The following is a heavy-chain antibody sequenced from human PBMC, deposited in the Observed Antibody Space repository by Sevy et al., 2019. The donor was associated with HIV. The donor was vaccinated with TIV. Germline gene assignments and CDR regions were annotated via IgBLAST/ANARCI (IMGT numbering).Heavy chain of an antibody. D-gene: IGHD1-20*01. J-gene: IGHJ3*02. V-gene: IGHV3-30*18. Sequence: GGSLTLSCAASGFTFSSYGMHWVRHAPGKGLEWVAVISYDGSNKYYADSVKGRFTISRDNSKNTLYLQMNSLRAEDTAVYYCAKVDNSFLDAFDIWGQGTMVTVSS. CDR1: GFTFSSYG. CDR2: ISYDGSNK. CDR3: AKVDNSFLDAFDI.